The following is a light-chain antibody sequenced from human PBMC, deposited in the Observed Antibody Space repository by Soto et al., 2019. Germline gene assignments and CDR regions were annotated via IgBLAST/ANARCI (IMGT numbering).Light chain of an antibody. CDR3: HQRYNWPRVT. V-gene: IGKV3-11*01. CDR1: QSVSSY. Sequence: IVLTQSPSTLSLSPGERATLSCRASQSVSSYLAWYQQKPGQPPRLLIYDVSNRATGIPARFSGSGSGTDFTLTITSLEPEYFAVYFCHQRYNWPRVTFGQGTRLEI. J-gene: IGKJ5*01. CDR2: DVS.